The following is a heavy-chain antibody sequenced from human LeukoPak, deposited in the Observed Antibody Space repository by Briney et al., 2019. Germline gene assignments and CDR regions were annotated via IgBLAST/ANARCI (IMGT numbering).Heavy chain of an antibody. V-gene: IGHV3-48*03. Sequence: PGGTLRLSCAVSGFSFSSYDYNWVRQAPGKGQERISYISPSGTTMHYADSVKSRFTITKDNAKNSVYLQMNSLRVEDTGLYYCARVSFLFAGRGGEFVYWGEGTVVSVS. D-gene: IGHD3-16*01. CDR3: ARVSFLFAGRGGEFVY. CDR1: GFSFSSYD. J-gene: IGHJ4*02. CDR2: ISPSGTTM.